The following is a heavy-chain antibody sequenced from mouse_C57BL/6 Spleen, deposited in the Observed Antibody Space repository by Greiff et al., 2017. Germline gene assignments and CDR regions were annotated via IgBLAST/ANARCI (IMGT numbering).Heavy chain of an antibody. CDR3: ASPDDGYYGGYWYFDV. V-gene: IGHV1-66*01. Sequence: QVQLQQPGAELVMPGASVKLSCKASGYSFTSYYIHWVKQRPGQGLEWIGWIYPGSGNTKYNEKFKGKAKLTADTSSSTAYMQLSSLTSEDSAVYSCASPDDGYYGGYWYFDVWGTGTTVTVSS. D-gene: IGHD2-3*01. J-gene: IGHJ1*03. CDR2: IYPGSGNT. CDR1: GYSFTSYY.